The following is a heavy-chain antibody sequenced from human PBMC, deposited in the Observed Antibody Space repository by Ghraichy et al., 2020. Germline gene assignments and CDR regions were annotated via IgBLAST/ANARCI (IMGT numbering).Heavy chain of an antibody. D-gene: IGHD3-22*01. CDR2: ISGSGGST. CDR3: AKDFRSSYYYDSSGSSPGVGYDP. CDR1: GFTFSSYA. Sequence: GGSLRLSCAASGFTFSSYAMSWVRQAPGKGLEWVSAISGSGGSTYYADFVKGRFTISRDNSKNTLYLQMNSLRAEDTAVYYCAKDFRSSYYYDSSGSSPGVGYDPWGQGTLVTVSS. V-gene: IGHV3-23*01. J-gene: IGHJ5*02.